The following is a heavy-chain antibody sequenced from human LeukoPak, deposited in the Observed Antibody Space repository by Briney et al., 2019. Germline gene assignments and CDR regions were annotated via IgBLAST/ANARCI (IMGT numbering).Heavy chain of an antibody. CDR3: ARIEAVTRGYNHAYYFDY. CDR2: IYHNGNT. J-gene: IGHJ4*02. Sequence: SETLSLTCTVSTYSISSGYYWGWIRQPPGKGLEWIGNIYHNGNTYYNPSLKSRVTISVDTSKKQFSLKLRTATAADTAVYYCARIEAVTRGYNHAYYFDYWGQGTLVTVSS. D-gene: IGHD5-18*01. CDR1: TYSISSGYY. V-gene: IGHV4-38-2*02.